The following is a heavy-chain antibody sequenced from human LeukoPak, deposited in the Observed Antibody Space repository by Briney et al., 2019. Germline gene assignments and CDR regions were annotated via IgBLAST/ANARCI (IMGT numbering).Heavy chain of an antibody. CDR1: GFSFSDYS. Sequence: GGSLRLSCAASGFSFSDYSMSWIRQAPGKGLEWISYVSSSGSGSTIYYADSVKGRFTISRDNAKNSLYLQMNSLRAEDTAVYYCARDPSGDFDYWGQGTLVTVSS. D-gene: IGHD4-17*01. CDR3: ARDPSGDFDY. CDR2: VSSSGSGSTI. V-gene: IGHV3-11*04. J-gene: IGHJ4*02.